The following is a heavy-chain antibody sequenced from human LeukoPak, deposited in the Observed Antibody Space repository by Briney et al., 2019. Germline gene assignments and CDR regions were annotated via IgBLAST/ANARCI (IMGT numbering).Heavy chain of an antibody. CDR1: GYTFTNYF. J-gene: IGHJ1*01. V-gene: IGHV1-69*13. CDR3: ASRDAVFGVVTEEYFQH. Sequence: EASVKVSCKASGYTFTNYFMHWVRQAPGQGLEWMGGIIPIFGTANYAQKFQGRVTITADESTSTAYMELSSLRSEDTAVYYCASRDAVFGVVTEEYFQHWGQGTLVTVSS. D-gene: IGHD3-3*01. CDR2: IIPIFGTA.